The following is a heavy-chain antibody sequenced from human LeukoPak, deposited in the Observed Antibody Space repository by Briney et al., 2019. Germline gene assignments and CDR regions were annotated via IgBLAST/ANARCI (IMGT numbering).Heavy chain of an antibody. Sequence: GGSLRLSCAASGFTVSSNYLSWVRQAPGKGLDWVSVIFSGRNTYYADSVKGRFTISTDNSKNTLGLQMNSLRAEDTAVYYCARTVPGYCSGGSCLGYWGQGTLVTVSS. CDR2: IFSGRNT. D-gene: IGHD2-15*01. CDR3: ARTVPGYCSGGSCLGY. J-gene: IGHJ4*02. CDR1: GFTVSSNY. V-gene: IGHV3-66*01.